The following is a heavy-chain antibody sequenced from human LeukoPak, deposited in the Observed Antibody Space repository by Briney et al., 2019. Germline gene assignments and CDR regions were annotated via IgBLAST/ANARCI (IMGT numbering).Heavy chain of an antibody. CDR1: GGSISSSSYS. J-gene: IGHJ5*02. Sequence: SETLSLTCTVSGGSISSSSYSWGWIRQPPGKGLEWIGSIYCSGSTYYNPSLKSRVTISVDTSKNQFSLKLSSVTAADTAVYYCAGSYGSGSSLTYWFDPWGQGTLVTVSS. CDR2: IYCSGST. CDR3: AGSYGSGSSLTYWFDP. V-gene: IGHV4-39*01. D-gene: IGHD3-10*01.